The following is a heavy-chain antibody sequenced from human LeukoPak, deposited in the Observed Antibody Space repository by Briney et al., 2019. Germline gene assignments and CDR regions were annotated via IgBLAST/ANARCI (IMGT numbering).Heavy chain of an antibody. D-gene: IGHD3-22*01. CDR1: GFTFSRYW. CDR3: ARAPSEVGGYYPEYFRH. V-gene: IGHV3-74*01. CDR2: TKSDGKT. J-gene: IGHJ1*01. Sequence: GGSLRLSCEASGFTFSRYWMHWVRQAPEKGLVWVSRTKSDGKTNYADSVKGRFTISRDNAKNTVSLQMDSLRAEDTGVYYCARAPSEVGGYYPEYFRHWGQGTLVTVSS.